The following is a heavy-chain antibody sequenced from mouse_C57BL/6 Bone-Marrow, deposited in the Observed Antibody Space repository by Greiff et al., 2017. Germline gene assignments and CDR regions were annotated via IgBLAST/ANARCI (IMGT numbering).Heavy chain of an antibody. CDR2: IHPNSGST. CDR1: GYTFTSYW. Sequence: QVQLQQPGAELVKPGASVKLSCKASGYTFTSYWMHWVKQRPGQGLEWIGMIHPNSGSTNYNEKFKGKATLTVDKSSSTAYMQLSSLTSEDSAVXYCASWVYSYYGAYWGQGTLVTVSA. CDR3: ASWVYSYYGAY. D-gene: IGHD2-12*01. V-gene: IGHV1-64*01. J-gene: IGHJ3*01.